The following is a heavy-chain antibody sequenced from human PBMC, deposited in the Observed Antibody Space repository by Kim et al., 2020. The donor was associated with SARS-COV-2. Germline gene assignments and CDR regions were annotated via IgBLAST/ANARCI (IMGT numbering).Heavy chain of an antibody. CDR2: INHSGST. V-gene: IGHV4-34*01. D-gene: IGHD3-22*01. Sequence: SETLSLTCAFYGGSFSGYYWSWIRQPPGKGLEWIGEINHSGSTNYNPSLKSRVTISVDTSKNQFSLKLSSVTAADTAVYYCARARSIYDSSGYYRGETDFDYWGQGALVTVSS. CDR1: GGSFSGYY. J-gene: IGHJ4*02. CDR3: ARARSIYDSSGYYRGETDFDY.